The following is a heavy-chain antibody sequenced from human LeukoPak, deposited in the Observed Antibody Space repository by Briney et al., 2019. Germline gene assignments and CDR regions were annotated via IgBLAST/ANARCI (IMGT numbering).Heavy chain of an antibody. V-gene: IGHV3-23*01. J-gene: IGHJ4*02. CDR2: VSPSGGRT. CDR1: GFTFSSDA. D-gene: IGHD2-2*01. CDR3: AKVRGVYCSSPACYYYDA. Sequence: GGSLRLSCGASGFTFSSDAMSWVRQTPGRGLEWVAGVSPSGGRTIYADSAEGRFTISRDNSNDTVYLQLSSLRAEDSALYYCAKVRGVYCSSPACYYYDAWGQGTPVTVSS.